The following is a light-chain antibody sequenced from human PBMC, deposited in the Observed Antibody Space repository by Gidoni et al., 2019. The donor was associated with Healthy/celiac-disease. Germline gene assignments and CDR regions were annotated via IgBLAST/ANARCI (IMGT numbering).Light chain of an antibody. Sequence: DIVLTQSPATLSLSPGERATLSCRASQRVSSYLAWYQQKPGQAPRLLIYDASNRATGIPARFSGSGSGTDFTLTISSLEPEDFAVYYCQQRSNWPPSFGGGTKVEIK. CDR1: QRVSSY. CDR3: QQRSNWPPS. J-gene: IGKJ4*01. V-gene: IGKV3-11*01. CDR2: DAS.